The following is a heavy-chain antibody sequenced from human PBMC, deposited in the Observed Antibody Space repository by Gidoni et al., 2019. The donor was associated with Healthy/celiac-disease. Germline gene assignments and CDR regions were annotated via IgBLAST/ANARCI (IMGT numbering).Heavy chain of an antibody. CDR3: AREYCSSTSCYTPYYYYGMDV. CDR2: ISYDGSNK. CDR1: GFTFSSYA. D-gene: IGHD2-2*02. J-gene: IGHJ6*02. V-gene: IGHV3-30-3*01. Sequence: QVQLVESGGGVVQPGRSLRLSCAASGFTFSSYAMHWVRQAPGKGLEWVAVISYDGSNKYYADSVKGRFTISRDNSKNTLYLQMNSLRAEDTAVYYCAREYCSSTSCYTPYYYYGMDVWGQGTTVTVSS.